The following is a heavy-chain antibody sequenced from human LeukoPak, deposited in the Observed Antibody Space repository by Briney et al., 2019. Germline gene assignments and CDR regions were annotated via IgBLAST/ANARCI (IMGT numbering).Heavy chain of an antibody. D-gene: IGHD5-12*01. CDR3: AREGYSGFDY. Sequence: SETLSLTCAVYGGSFSGYYWSWIRQPPGKGLEWIGYIYYSGSTNYNPSLKSRVTISVDTSKNQFSLKLSSVTAADTAVYYCAREGYSGFDYWGQGTLVTVSS. CDR2: IYYSGST. J-gene: IGHJ4*02. CDR1: GGSFSGYY. V-gene: IGHV4-59*01.